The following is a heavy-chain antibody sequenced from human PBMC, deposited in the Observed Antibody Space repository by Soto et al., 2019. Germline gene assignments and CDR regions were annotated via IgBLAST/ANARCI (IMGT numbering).Heavy chain of an antibody. J-gene: IGHJ5*02. CDR2: IYYSGST. CDR1: GGSISSYY. Sequence: SETLSLTCTVSGGSISSYYWSWIRQPPGRGLEWIGYIYYSGSTNYNPSLKSRVTISVDTSKNQFSLKLSSVTAADTAVYYCARQIQNWNDNWFDPWGQGTLVTVSS. D-gene: IGHD1-1*01. CDR3: ARQIQNWNDNWFDP. V-gene: IGHV4-59*01.